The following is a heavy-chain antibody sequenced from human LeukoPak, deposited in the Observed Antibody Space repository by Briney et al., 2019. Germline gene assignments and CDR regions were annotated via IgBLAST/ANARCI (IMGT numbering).Heavy chain of an antibody. CDR1: GYTFTSYD. V-gene: IGHV1-8*01. D-gene: IGHD1-26*01. J-gene: IGHJ6*02. Sequence: ASVKVSCKASGYTFTSYDINWVRQATGQGLEWMGWMNPNSGNTGYAQKFQGRVTMTRNTSISTAYMELRSLRSDDTAVYYCARSSRGATYYYYGMDVWGQGTTVTVSS. CDR3: ARSSRGATYYYYGMDV. CDR2: MNPNSGNT.